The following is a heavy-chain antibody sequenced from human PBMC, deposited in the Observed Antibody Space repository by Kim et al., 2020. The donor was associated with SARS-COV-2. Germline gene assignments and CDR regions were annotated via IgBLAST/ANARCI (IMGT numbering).Heavy chain of an antibody. D-gene: IGHD6-13*01. J-gene: IGHJ6*02. CDR3: ARGGSRQQLVLRHYYYYGMDV. Sequence: SVKVSCKASGGTFSSYAISWVRQAPGQGLEWMGGIIPIFGTANYAQKFQGRVTITADESTSTAYMELSSLRSEDTAVYYCARGGSRQQLVLRHYYYYGMDVWGQGTTVTVSS. CDR1: GGTFSSYA. V-gene: IGHV1-69*13. CDR2: IIPIFGTA.